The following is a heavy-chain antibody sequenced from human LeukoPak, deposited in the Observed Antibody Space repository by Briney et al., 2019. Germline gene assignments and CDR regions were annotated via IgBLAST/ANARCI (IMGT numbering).Heavy chain of an antibody. J-gene: IGHJ4*02. CDR2: IKQDGSEK. V-gene: IGHV3-7*01. CDR3: ARRFDY. Sequence: PGGSLGLSCAASGFNFSSYWMSWVRQAPGKGLEWVANIKQDGSEKYYVDSVKGRFTISRDNAKNSLYVQMKSLRAEGTAVYYCARRFDYWGQGTLVTVSS. CDR1: GFNFSSYW.